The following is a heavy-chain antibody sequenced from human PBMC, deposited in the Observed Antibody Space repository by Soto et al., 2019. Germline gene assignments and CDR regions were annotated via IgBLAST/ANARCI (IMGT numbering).Heavy chain of an antibody. CDR3: AKDMEEEMSTYYYYGMDV. V-gene: IGHV3-23*01. CDR2: ISGSGGST. Sequence: GGSLRLSCAASGFTFSRYAISLVRPAPGKGLEWVSAISGSGGSTYYADSVKGRFTISRDNSKNTLYLQMNSLRAEDTAVYYCAKDMEEEMSTYYYYGMDVWGQGTTVTVSS. J-gene: IGHJ6*02. D-gene: IGHD1-1*01. CDR1: GFTFSRYA.